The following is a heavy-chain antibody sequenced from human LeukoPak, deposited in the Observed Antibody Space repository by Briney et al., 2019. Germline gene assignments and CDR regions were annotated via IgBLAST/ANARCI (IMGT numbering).Heavy chain of an antibody. D-gene: IGHD1-14*01. J-gene: IGHJ4*02. CDR1: LDSTTSNF. CDR3: AREILGGFNPGAY. Sequence: SETLSLTCTVSLDSTTSNFWSWVRQPPGKGLEWIGEIHRSGSPNYNPSLQSRVTISIDRSRNQIVLELSSVTAADTASYYCAREILGGFNPGAYWGQGTLVTVSS. CDR2: IHRSGSP. V-gene: IGHV4-4*02.